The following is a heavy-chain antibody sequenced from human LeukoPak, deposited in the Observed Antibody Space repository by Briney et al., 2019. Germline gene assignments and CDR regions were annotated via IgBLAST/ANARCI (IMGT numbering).Heavy chain of an antibody. CDR2: IIPIFGTA. Sequence: ASVKVSCKASGGTFSSYAISWVRQAPGQGLEWVGGIIPIFGTANYAQKFQGRVTITTDEYTSTAYMELSSLRSEDTAVYYCARTITVVPAAMLGWFDAWGQGTLVTVSS. CDR3: ARTITVVPAAMLGWFDA. J-gene: IGHJ5*02. CDR1: GGTFSSYA. D-gene: IGHD2-2*01. V-gene: IGHV1-69*05.